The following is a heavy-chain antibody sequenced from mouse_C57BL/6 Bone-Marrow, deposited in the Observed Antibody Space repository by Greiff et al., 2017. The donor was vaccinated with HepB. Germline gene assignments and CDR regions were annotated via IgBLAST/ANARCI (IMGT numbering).Heavy chain of an antibody. D-gene: IGHD1-1*01. J-gene: IGHJ1*03. CDR1: GFTFSDAW. Sequence: EVNVVESGGGLVQPGGSMKLSCAASGFTFSDAWMDWVRQSPEKGLEWVAEIRNKANNHATYYAESVKGRFTISRDDSKRSVYLQMNSLRAEDTGIYYCTRDYYGSSFHWYFDVWGTGTTVTVSS. CDR2: IRNKANNHAT. CDR3: TRDYYGSSFHWYFDV. V-gene: IGHV6-6*01.